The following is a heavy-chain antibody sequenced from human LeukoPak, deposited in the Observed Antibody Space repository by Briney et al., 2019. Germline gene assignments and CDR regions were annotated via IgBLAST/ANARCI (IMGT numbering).Heavy chain of an antibody. CDR2: ISPSETTI. V-gene: IGHV3-11*04. CDR3: ARSQYSGSYFDY. D-gene: IGHD1-26*01. CDR1: GFTFTDYY. J-gene: IGHJ4*02. Sequence: GGSLRLSCAASGFTFTDYYMCWVRQAPGKGLEWVSYISPSETTINYADSVKGRFTISRDNAKNTLYLQMNSLRAEDTAVYYCARSQYSGSYFDYWGQGTLVTVSS.